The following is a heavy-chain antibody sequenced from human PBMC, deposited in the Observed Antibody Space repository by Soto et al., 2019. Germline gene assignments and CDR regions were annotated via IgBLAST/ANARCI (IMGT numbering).Heavy chain of an antibody. J-gene: IGHJ6*03. V-gene: IGHV5-51*01. CDR3: ARHSRGSTTGTNRYYYYMDV. Sequence: GESLKISCKGSGYSVSSYWSGWVRQMPGKGLEWMGIIYPGDSDTRYSPSFQGQVTISADKSISTAYLQWSSLKALDTAMYYCARHSRGSTTGTNRYYYYMDVWGKGTTVTVSS. CDR2: IYPGDSDT. CDR1: GYSVSSYW. D-gene: IGHD1-1*01.